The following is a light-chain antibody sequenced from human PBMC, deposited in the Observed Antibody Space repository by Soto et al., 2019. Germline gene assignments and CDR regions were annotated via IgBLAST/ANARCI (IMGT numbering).Light chain of an antibody. Sequence: DIVMTQSPLSLPVTPGEPASISCRSSQSLLHSNGYNYLDWYLQKPGQSPQLLIYLGSNRASGVPARFSGCGSGTHFTLKISRVEAEDVAVYYCMQALQTPPTFGQGNKVEIK. CDR3: MQALQTPPT. V-gene: IGKV2-28*01. CDR1: QSLLHSNGYNY. CDR2: LGS. J-gene: IGKJ1*01.